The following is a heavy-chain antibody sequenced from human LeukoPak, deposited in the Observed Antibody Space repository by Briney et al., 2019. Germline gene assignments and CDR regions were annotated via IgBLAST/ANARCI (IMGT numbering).Heavy chain of an antibody. CDR3: AKPLYGGNSGGYWFDP. Sequence: GGSLRLSCAASGFIFSSFAMSWVRQAPGKGLEWVSAISGSGGSTYYADSVKGRFTISRDNSKNTLYLQMNSLRAEDTAVYYCAKPLYGGNSGGYWFDPWGQGTLVTVSS. V-gene: IGHV3-23*01. D-gene: IGHD4-23*01. J-gene: IGHJ5*02. CDR1: GFIFSSFA. CDR2: ISGSGGST.